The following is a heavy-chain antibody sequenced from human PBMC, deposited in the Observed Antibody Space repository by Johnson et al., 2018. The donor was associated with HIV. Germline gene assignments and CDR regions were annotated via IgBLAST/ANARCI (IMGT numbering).Heavy chain of an antibody. D-gene: IGHD1-26*01. Sequence: VQLVESGGGLVQPGGSLRHSCADSGFTFNNYGLSCVRQAPGKGLEWVSVISGSVGSTHNADSVKGRFTLSRDNSKNTLFLQMNSLRAEDTAVYYCARERAYSGSYSGAFDIWGQGTMVTVSS. CDR1: GFTFNNYG. J-gene: IGHJ3*02. CDR2: ISGSVGST. V-gene: IGHV3-23*04. CDR3: ARERAYSGSYSGAFDI.